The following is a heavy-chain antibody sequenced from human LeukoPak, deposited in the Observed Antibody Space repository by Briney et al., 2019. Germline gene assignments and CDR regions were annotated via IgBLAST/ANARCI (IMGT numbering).Heavy chain of an antibody. V-gene: IGHV3-30*02. Sequence: PGGSLRLSCAASGFTFSSYGMHWVRQAPGKGLEWVAFIRYDGSNKYYADSVKGRFTISRDNAKSSLFLQMNSLRAEDTAVYYCARALTRIYDYVCGSYDYWGQGTLVTVSS. J-gene: IGHJ4*02. CDR3: ARALTRIYDYVCGSYDY. D-gene: IGHD3-16*01. CDR1: GFTFSSYG. CDR2: IRYDGSNK.